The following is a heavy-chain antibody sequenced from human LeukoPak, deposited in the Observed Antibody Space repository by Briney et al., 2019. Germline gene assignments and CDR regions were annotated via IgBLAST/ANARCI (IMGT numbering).Heavy chain of an antibody. D-gene: IGHD3-22*01. CDR2: IYYGGTP. Sequence: SGTLSLTCTVSGVTISSGDYYWSWIGQPPGKGLEWIGYIYYGGTPYSNPSLRSRATLSEKTPKTQFSLKMSSVAAAATPAYYCARGGSDSSGYHVFDFWGQGTMVTVSS. CDR3: ARGGSDSSGYHVFDF. V-gene: IGHV4-30-4*08. CDR1: GVTISSGDYY. J-gene: IGHJ4*02.